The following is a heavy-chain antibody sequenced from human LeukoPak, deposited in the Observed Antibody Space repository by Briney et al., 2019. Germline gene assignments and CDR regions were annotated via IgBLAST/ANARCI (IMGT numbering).Heavy chain of an antibody. CDR2: IDWDDDE. Sequence: SGPALVKPTQTLTLTCTFSGFSLTTSGMCVSWIRQPPGKALERLARIDWDDDEYYSTSLQTRLTISKDTSKNQVVLTMANMDPVDTATYYCARGVNWFDPWGQGTLVTVSS. V-gene: IGHV2-70*11. CDR1: GFSLTTSGMC. CDR3: ARGVNWFDP. D-gene: IGHD2-8*01. J-gene: IGHJ5*02.